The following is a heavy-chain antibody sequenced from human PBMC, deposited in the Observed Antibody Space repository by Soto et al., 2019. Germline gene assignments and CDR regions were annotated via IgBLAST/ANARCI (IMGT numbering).Heavy chain of an antibody. Sequence: DVQLVKSGGGLIQPGGSLRLSCAASGITATNGHMNWVRQAPGKGLEWVSVIYSDDNTNYADAVKSRFTISRDTSKNTVYVQTNSLRAEHTGVYYCARDWNGDKYFDFWDQGSLFTVSS. CDR3: ARDWNGDKYFDF. J-gene: IGHJ4*02. V-gene: IGHV3-53*01. CDR2: IYSDDNT. D-gene: IGHD4-17*01. CDR1: GITATNGH.